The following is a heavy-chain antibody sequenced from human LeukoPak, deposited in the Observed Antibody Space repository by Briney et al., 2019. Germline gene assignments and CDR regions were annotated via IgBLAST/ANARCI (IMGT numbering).Heavy chain of an antibody. CDR3: AGARGAHLFDY. D-gene: IGHD3-10*01. J-gene: IGHJ4*02. CDR1: GFTFSSYW. CDR2: IKLDRSEK. V-gene: IGHV3-7*01. Sequence: GGSLRLSCAASGFTFSSYWMSWVRQAPGKGLEWVANIKLDRSEKYYVDSVKGRFTISRDNAMNSLYLQMNSLRAEDTAVYYCAGARGAHLFDYWGQGTLVTV.